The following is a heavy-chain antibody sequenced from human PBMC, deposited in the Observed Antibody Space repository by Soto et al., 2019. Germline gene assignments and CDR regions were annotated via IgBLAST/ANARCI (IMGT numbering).Heavy chain of an antibody. Sequence: ASVKVSCKASGYTFTGYYMHWVRQAPGQGLEWMGWINRNSGGTNYAQKFQGRFTMTRNTSISTAYMELSMLRSDDTAVYYWARARWMGARSMGVGGKGPTAPGSS. V-gene: IGHV1-2*02. CDR2: INRNSGGT. CDR1: GYTFTGYY. CDR3: ARARWMGARSMGV. D-gene: IGHD3-16*01. J-gene: IGHJ6*04.